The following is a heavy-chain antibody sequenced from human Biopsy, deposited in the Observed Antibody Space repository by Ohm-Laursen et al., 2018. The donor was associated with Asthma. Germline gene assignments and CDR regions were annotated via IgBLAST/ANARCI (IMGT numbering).Heavy chain of an antibody. J-gene: IGHJ5*02. CDR1: GFSLRTPGVG. Sequence: ATQTLTLTCSFSGFSLRTPGVGVGWIRQSPGKALEWLALIYLDDYHLFGPSLKRRLTITKDPSKNQVVLTMTKMDPVDSGTYYCALSQDSGFDDHSPSWFDPWGQGTLVTVSS. CDR2: IYLDDYH. CDR3: ALSQDSGFDDHSPSWFDP. V-gene: IGHV2-5*05. D-gene: IGHD3-9*01.